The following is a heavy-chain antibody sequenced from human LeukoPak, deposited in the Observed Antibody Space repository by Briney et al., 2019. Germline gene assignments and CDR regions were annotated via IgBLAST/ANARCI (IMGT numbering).Heavy chain of an antibody. D-gene: IGHD3-9*01. CDR1: GYTLTELS. V-gene: IGHV1-24*01. J-gene: IGHJ4*02. CDR2: FDPEDGET. CDR3: ATGLRYFDWLPLGRLNDY. Sequence: ASVKVSCKVSGYTLTELSMHWVRQAPGKGLEWMGGFDPEDGETIYAQKFQGRVTMTEDTSTDTAYMELSSLRSEDTAVYYCATGLRYFDWLPLGRLNDYWGQGTLVTVSS.